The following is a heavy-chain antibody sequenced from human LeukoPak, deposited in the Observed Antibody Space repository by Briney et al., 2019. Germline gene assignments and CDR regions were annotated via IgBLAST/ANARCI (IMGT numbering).Heavy chain of an antibody. CDR1: GYTFTSYD. CDR2: MNPNSGNT. CDR3: ARGRFRSNCSGGSCYPFGLAY. J-gene: IGHJ4*02. V-gene: IGHV1-8*01. Sequence: GASVKVSCKASGYTFTSYDINWVRQATGQGLEWMGWMNPNSGNTGYAQKFQGRVTMTRNTSISTAYMELSSLRSEDTAVYYCARGRFRSNCSGGSCYPFGLAYWGQGTLVTVSS. D-gene: IGHD2-15*01.